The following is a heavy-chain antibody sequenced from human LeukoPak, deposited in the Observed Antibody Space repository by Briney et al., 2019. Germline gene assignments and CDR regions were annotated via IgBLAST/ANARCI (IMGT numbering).Heavy chain of an antibody. Sequence: GGSLRLSCAASGFTFSTYAMSWVRQAPGKGLEWVSNISSSGDRTFYADSVKDRFTISRDNSENTLYLQMSRLRAEDTAVYYCAKDRPNYHESNGHYYRPNGDYWGQGTLVTVSS. CDR2: ISSSGDRT. CDR1: GFTFSTYA. CDR3: AKDRPNYHESNGHYYRPNGDY. J-gene: IGHJ4*02. D-gene: IGHD3-22*01. V-gene: IGHV3-23*01.